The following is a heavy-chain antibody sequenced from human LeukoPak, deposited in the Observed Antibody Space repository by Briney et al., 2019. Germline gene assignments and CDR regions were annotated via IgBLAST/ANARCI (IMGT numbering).Heavy chain of an antibody. CDR3: ASADGMGDYYCMDV. Sequence: SQTLSLTCAVSGYSISSGYYWGWIRQPPGKGLEWLGSIYHSGSTYYNPSLKSRVTISVDTSKNQFSLKLSSVTAADTAVYYCASADGMGDYYCMDVWGKGTTVTVSS. CDR2: IYHSGST. CDR1: GYSISSGYY. V-gene: IGHV4-38-2*01. J-gene: IGHJ6*03. D-gene: IGHD3-16*01.